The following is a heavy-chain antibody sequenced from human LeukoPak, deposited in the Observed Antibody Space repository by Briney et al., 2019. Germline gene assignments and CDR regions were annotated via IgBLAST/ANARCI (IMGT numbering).Heavy chain of an antibody. CDR3: ARDMDGYTPYY. D-gene: IGHD5-24*01. CDR2: IIPILGIA. V-gene: IGHV1-69*04. Sequence: GASVKVSCKASGGTFSSYAISWVRQAPGQGLEWMGRIIPILGIANYAQKFQGRVTITADKSTSTAYMELSSLRSEDTAVYYCARDMDGYTPYYWGQGTLVTVSS. J-gene: IGHJ4*02. CDR1: GGTFSSYA.